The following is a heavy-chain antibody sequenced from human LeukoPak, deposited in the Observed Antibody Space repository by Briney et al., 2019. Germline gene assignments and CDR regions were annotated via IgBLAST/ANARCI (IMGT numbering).Heavy chain of an antibody. D-gene: IGHD6-19*01. J-gene: IGHJ4*02. V-gene: IGHV3-23*01. CDR1: GFTFSNYA. Sequence: GGSLRLSCAASGFTFSNYAMNWVRQAPGKGLEWVSAISGSGGSTYYADSVKGRFTISRDNSKSTLYLQMNSLRGEDTAVYYCARERNLEIAVAGTIFDYWGQGTLVTVSS. CDR2: ISGSGGST. CDR3: ARERNLEIAVAGTIFDY.